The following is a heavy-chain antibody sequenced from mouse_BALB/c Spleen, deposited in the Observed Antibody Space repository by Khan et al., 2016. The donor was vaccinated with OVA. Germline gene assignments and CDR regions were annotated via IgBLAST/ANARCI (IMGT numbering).Heavy chain of an antibody. J-gene: IGHJ3*01. D-gene: IGHD1-2*01. Sequence: QLEESGPGLVAPSQNLSITCTVSGFSLTDYGVNWVRQPPGKGLEWLGMIWGDGSTDYNSALKSRLSISKDNSKSQVFLKMNSLQTDDTARYYCARELRLGGFAYWGQGTLVTVSA. V-gene: IGHV2-6-7*01. CDR3: ARELRLGGFAY. CDR2: IWGDGST. CDR1: GFSLTDYG.